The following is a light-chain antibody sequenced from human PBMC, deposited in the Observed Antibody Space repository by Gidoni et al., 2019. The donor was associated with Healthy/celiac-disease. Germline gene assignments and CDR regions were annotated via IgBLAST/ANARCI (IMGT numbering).Light chain of an antibody. Sequence: DIVMTQSPDSLAVSLGERATINCKSSQSFLSSSNNKNYLAWYQQKPGQPPKLLIYWASTRESGFPDRFSGSGSGTDFTLTISSLQAEDVAVYYCQQYYSTPPWTFGQGTKVEIK. CDR2: WAS. J-gene: IGKJ1*01. CDR3: QQYYSTPPWT. CDR1: QSFLSSSNNKNY. V-gene: IGKV4-1*01.